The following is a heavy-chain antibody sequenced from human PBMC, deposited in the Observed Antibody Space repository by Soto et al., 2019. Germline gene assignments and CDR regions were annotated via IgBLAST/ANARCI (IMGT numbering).Heavy chain of an antibody. J-gene: IGHJ4*02. Sequence: ASVKVSCKASGYSFTSYGISWVRQAPGQGLEWMGWISAYNGNKKYAQKLQGRVTMTTDTSTSTAYMELSSLRSEDTAVYYCARDSVPRDGDYDFWSGYSYYFDYWGQGTLVTVSS. D-gene: IGHD3-3*01. V-gene: IGHV1-18*01. CDR2: ISAYNGNK. CDR3: ARDSVPRDGDYDFWSGYSYYFDY. CDR1: GYSFTSYG.